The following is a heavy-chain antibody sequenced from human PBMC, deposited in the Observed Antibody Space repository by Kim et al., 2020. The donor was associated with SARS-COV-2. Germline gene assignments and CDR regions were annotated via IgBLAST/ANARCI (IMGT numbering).Heavy chain of an antibody. V-gene: IGHV3-9*01. D-gene: IGHD3-3*01. CDR2: ISWNSGSI. J-gene: IGHJ4*02. CDR3: AKDMYPDFWSGSAGYYFDY. CDR1: GFTFDDYA. Sequence: GGSLRLSCAASGFTFDDYAMHWVRQAPGKGLEWVSGISWNSGSIGYADSVKGRFTISRDNAKNSLYLQMNSLRAEDTALYYCAKDMYPDFWSGSAGYYFDYWGQGTLVTVSS.